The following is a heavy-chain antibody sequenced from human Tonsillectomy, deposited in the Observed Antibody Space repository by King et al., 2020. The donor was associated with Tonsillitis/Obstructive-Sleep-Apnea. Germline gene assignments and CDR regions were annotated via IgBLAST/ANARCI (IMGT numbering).Heavy chain of an antibody. J-gene: IGHJ5*02. CDR2: IYHSGST. V-gene: IGHV4-4*02. D-gene: IGHD2-2*01. Sequence: VQMQESGPGLVKPSGTLSLTCAVYGGSISSSNWWSWVRQPPGRGLEWIGEIYHSGSTNYNPSLKSRVTISVDKYKNKFSLKLSSVTAADTAVYYCASGYCSSTSCFNWFDPWGQGTLVTVSS. CDR3: ASGYCSSTSCFNWFDP. CDR1: GGSISSSNW.